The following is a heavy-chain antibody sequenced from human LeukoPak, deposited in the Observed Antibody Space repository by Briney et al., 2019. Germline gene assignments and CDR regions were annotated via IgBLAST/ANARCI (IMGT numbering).Heavy chain of an antibody. D-gene: IGHD6-13*01. CDR3: AKVRGEIRQHLVQPFDY. CDR2: ISGSGGST. CDR1: RFTFSNYA. J-gene: IGHJ4*02. Sequence: AGSLRLSRAASRFTFSNYAMSWVRQAPGKGLEWVSTISGSGGSTYYADSVKGRFTISRDNSKNTLYLQMNSLRAEDTAVYYCAKVRGEIRQHLVQPFDYWGQGTLVTVSS. V-gene: IGHV3-23*01.